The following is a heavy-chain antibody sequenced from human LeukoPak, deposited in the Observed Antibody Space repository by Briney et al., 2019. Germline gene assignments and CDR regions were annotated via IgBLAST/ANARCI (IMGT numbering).Heavy chain of an antibody. CDR1: GFTFSSYS. V-gene: IGHV3-21*04. D-gene: IGHD6-13*01. CDR3: AKDRRIAAAGYLNDY. CDR2: ISSSSSYT. Sequence: GGSLRLSCAASGFTFSSYSMNWVRQAPGKGLEWVSSISSSSSYTYYADSVKGRFTISRDNSKNTLYLQMNSLRAEDTAVYYCAKDRRIAAAGYLNDYWGQGTLVTVSS. J-gene: IGHJ4*02.